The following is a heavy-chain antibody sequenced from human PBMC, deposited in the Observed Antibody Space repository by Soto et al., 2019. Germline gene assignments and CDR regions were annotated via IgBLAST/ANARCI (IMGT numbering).Heavy chain of an antibody. CDR1: GFTFTNYA. CDR2: IDGSDQTT. V-gene: IGHV3-23*01. Sequence: EVQMLESGGDLIQPGGSLRLSCAVSGFTFTNYAMSWVRHTSGKGLEWVSSIDGSDQTTYYAASVKGRFTISRDNSRNLLFLQMNSLRAEDTAIYYCAKYAGLSPGVRFHFDYWGQGSLVSVSS. J-gene: IGHJ4*02. CDR3: AKYAGLSPGVRFHFDY. D-gene: IGHD7-27*01.